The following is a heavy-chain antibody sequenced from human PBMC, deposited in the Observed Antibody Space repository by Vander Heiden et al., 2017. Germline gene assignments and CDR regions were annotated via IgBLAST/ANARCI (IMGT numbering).Heavy chain of an antibody. J-gene: IGHJ6*02. Sequence: EVQLVESGGGLVQPGRSLRLSCAASGFTFEAYAMHWVREAAGKGLDGVSGISWNGGSIGYADSVKGRFTISRDNAKNSLYLQMNSLRAEDTALYYCAKDAGAAAGGGDYYYGMDVWGQGTTVTVSS. CDR1: GFTFEAYA. V-gene: IGHV3-9*01. CDR3: AKDAGAAAGGGDYYYGMDV. CDR2: ISWNGGSI. D-gene: IGHD6-13*01.